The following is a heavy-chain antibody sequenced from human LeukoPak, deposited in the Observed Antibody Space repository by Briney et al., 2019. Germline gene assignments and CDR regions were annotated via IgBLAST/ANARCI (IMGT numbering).Heavy chain of an antibody. CDR2: IWYDGRNK. CDR1: GFTFSSYG. J-gene: IGHJ5*02. V-gene: IGHV3-33*01. CDR3: ARDVYGSGRQGGWFDP. D-gene: IGHD3-10*01. Sequence: GGSLRLSCAASGFTFSSYGMHWVRQAPGKGLEWVAVIWYDGRNKYYADSVKGRFTISRDNSKNTLYLQMNSLRAEDTAVYYCARDVYGSGRQGGWFDPWGQGTLVTVSS.